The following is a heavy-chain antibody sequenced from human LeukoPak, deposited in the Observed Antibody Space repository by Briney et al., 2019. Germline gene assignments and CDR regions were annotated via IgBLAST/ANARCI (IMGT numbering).Heavy chain of an antibody. CDR1: GFTFNSYE. J-gene: IGHJ4*02. CDR2: ISSSGGSI. V-gene: IGHV3-48*03. Sequence: TGGSLRLSCAASGFTFNSYEMNWVRQAPGKGPEWISYISSSGGSIYYTDSVKGRFTISRDNPKNSLYLKMNSLRAEDTAIYYCARDGVVNSLDYWGQGTLVTVSS. CDR3: ARDGVVNSLDY. D-gene: IGHD2-21*01.